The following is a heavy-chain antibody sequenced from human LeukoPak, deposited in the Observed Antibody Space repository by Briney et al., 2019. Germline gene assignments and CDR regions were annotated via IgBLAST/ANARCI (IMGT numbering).Heavy chain of an antibody. J-gene: IGHJ4*02. CDR1: GGSISSYY. Sequence: SETLSLTCTVSGGSISSYYWSWIRQPAGKGLEWIGRIYTSGSTNYNPSLKSRVTISVDTSKNQFSLKLGSVTAADTAVYYCARDKLWFGELYYFDYWGQGTLVTVSS. CDR3: ARDKLWFGELYYFDY. CDR2: IYTSGST. V-gene: IGHV4-4*07. D-gene: IGHD3-10*01.